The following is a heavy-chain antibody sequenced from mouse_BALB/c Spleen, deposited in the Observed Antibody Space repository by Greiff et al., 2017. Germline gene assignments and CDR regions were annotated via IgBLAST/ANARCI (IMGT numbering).Heavy chain of an antibody. D-gene: IGHD4-1*01. CDR1: GFAFSSYD. V-gene: IGHV5-12-1*01. J-gene: IGHJ4*01. Sequence: EVMLVESGGGLVKPGGSLKLSCAASGFAFSSYDMSWVRQTPEKRLEWVAYISSGGGSTYYPDTVKGRFTISRDNAKNTLYLQMSSLTSEDTAVYYCARSGTGYAMDYWGQGTSVTVSS. CDR3: ARSGTGYAMDY. CDR2: ISSGGGST.